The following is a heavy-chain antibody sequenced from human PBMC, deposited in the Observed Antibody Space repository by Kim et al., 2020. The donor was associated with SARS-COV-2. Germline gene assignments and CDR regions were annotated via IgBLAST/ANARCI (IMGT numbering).Heavy chain of an antibody. Sequence: SETLSLTCTVSGGSISSYYWSWIRQPPGKGLEWIGYIYYSGSTNYNPSLKSRVTISVDTSKNQFSLKLSSVTAADTAVYYCARVRGVGVESYYYYGMDVWGQGTTVTVSS. V-gene: IGHV4-59*13. CDR3: ARVRGVGVESYYYYGMDV. CDR2: IYYSGST. CDR1: GGSISSYY. D-gene: IGHD3-10*01. J-gene: IGHJ6*02.